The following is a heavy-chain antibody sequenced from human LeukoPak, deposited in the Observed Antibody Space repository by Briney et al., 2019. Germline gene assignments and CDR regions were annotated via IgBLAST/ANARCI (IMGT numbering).Heavy chain of an antibody. D-gene: IGHD1-1*01. Sequence: GGSLRLPCAASGFTFSSYAMSWVRQAPGKGLEWVSAISGSGGSTYYADSVKGRFTISRGNSKNTLYLQMNSLRAEDTAVYYCATESNWNDFDYWGQGTLVTVSS. CDR2: ISGSGGST. CDR3: ATESNWNDFDY. CDR1: GFTFSSYA. J-gene: IGHJ4*02. V-gene: IGHV3-23*01.